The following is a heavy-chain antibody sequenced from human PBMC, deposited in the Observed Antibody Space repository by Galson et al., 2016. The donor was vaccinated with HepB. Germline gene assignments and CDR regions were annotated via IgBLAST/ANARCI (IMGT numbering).Heavy chain of an antibody. D-gene: IGHD2-21*02. V-gene: IGHV3-23*01. CDR2: ISGRGGST. CDR3: AKSLLGVTLVSYYYGIDV. Sequence: SLRLSCAASGFTFSSYAMSWVRQAPGKGLEWVSGISGRGGSTYYADSVEGRFTISRDNSKNTLYLQMKSLRAEDTAVYYCAKSLLGVTLVSYYYGIDVWGQGTTVTVSS. CDR1: GFTFSSYA. J-gene: IGHJ6*02.